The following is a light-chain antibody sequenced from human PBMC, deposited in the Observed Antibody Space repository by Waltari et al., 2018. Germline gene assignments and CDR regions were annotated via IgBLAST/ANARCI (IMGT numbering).Light chain of an antibody. CDR1: SSYIGANDY. J-gene: IGLJ2*01. V-gene: IGLV2-14*03. Sequence: QSALTQPASVSGSPGQSITIYCNGNSSYIGANDYVSWYQQHPGKAPQLIIFDVDKRPSGISIRFSASKSDNTASLTISGLQAEDEADYYCSSYTRSSRLVFGGGTKLVVL. CDR2: DVD. CDR3: SSYTRSSRLV.